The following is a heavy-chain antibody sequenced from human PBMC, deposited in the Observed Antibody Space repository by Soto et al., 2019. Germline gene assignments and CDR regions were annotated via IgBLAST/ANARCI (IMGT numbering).Heavy chain of an antibody. D-gene: IGHD2-2*01. CDR1: GFTFSSYA. CDR2: ISGSGGST. J-gene: IGHJ4*02. V-gene: IGHV3-23*01. Sequence: GGSLRLSCAASGFTFSSYAMSWVRQAPGKGLEWVSAISGSGGSTYYADSVKGRFTISRDNSKNTLYLQMNSLRAEDTAVYYCAKLKPLGYCSSTSCWNYFDYWGQGTLVTVSS. CDR3: AKLKPLGYCSSTSCWNYFDY.